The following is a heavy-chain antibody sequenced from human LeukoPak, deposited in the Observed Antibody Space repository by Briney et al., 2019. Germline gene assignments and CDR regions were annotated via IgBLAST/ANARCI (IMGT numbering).Heavy chain of an antibody. V-gene: IGHV1-2*02. CDR1: GYTFTAYH. J-gene: IGHJ6*04. D-gene: IGHD5-18*01. CDR3: ARGTATLMDV. Sequence: APVKVSCKASGYTFTAYHIHWVRQAPGQGLEWMGWINANSGGTNYAQSFQDRVTMTRDTSISTAYMELNSLRSEDTAVYYCARGTATLMDVWGKGTTVTVSS. CDR2: INANSGGT.